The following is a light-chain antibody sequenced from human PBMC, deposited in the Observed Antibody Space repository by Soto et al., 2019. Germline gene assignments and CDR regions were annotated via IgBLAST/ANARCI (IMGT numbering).Light chain of an antibody. J-gene: IGKJ2*01. CDR1: QSVSSN. CDR3: QQYNNWPRA. Sequence: EIVMTQSPATLSVSPGERATLSCRASQSVSSNLAWYQQKPGQAPRLLIYGASTRATGIPARFSGSGSGTEFTLTISSLQSEDSAVYYCQQYNNWPRAFGKGTNLEIK. V-gene: IGKV3-15*01. CDR2: GAS.